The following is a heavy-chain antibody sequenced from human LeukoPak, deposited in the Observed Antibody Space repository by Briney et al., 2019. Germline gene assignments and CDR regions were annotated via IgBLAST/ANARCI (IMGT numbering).Heavy chain of an antibody. V-gene: IGHV4-61*02. D-gene: IGHD1-26*01. Sequence: SSQTLSLTCTVSGGSISSGSYYWSWIRQPAGKGLEWIGRIYTSGSTNYNPSLKSRVTISVDTSKNQFSLKPSSVTAADTAVYYCAREGGYSGSYYVYYWGQGTLVTVSS. CDR1: GGSISSGSYY. CDR2: IYTSGST. CDR3: AREGGYSGSYYVYY. J-gene: IGHJ4*02.